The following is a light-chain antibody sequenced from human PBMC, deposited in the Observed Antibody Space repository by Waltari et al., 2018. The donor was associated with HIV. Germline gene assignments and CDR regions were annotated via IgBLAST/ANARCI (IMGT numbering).Light chain of an antibody. V-gene: IGLV1-44*01. CDR2: SRN. J-gene: IGLJ3*02. CDR1: RSNVKSNA. Sequence: QSVLTQPPSASGAPGQRVTITCSGDRSNVKSNAVNWYQQLPGTAPKLLIDSRNQRPPGVPDRFSGSKSGTSASLVISGLQSEDEAEYYCAAWDDSLTGWVFGGGTEVSVL. CDR3: AAWDDSLTGWV.